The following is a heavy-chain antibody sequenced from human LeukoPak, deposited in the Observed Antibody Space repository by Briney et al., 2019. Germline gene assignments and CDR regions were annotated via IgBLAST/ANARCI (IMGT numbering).Heavy chain of an antibody. J-gene: IGHJ6*03. Sequence: GESLKISCQASGYSFTRYWIGWVRQLPGKGLEWMGIIYPGDSDIRYNPSFEGQVTISADKSISTAFLQWSSLKASDTAMYYCARLSYDSSDFHYMDVWGKGTTVTISS. CDR1: GYSFTRYW. V-gene: IGHV5-51*01. CDR2: IYPGDSDI. CDR3: ARLSYDSSDFHYMDV. D-gene: IGHD3-22*01.